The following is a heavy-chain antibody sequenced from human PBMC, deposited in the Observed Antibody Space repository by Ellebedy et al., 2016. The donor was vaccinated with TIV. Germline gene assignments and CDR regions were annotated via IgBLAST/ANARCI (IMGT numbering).Heavy chain of an antibody. D-gene: IGHD4-17*01. V-gene: IGHV3-48*04. CDR1: GFTFSSYS. CDR2: ISSSSSTI. Sequence: GESLKISXAASGFTFSSYSMNWVRQAPGKGLEWVSYISSSSSTIYYADSVKGRFTISRDNAKNTLYLQMNSLRAEDTATYFCARGGERHFDYWGQGILVTASS. J-gene: IGHJ4*02. CDR3: ARGGERHFDY.